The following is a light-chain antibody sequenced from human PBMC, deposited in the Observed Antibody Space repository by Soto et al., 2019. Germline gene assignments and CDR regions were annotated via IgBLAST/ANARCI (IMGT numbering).Light chain of an antibody. CDR1: QTLRNY. Sequence: DIQMTQSPSTLSASVGDRVTITCRASQTLRNYLAWYQQKPGQAPKLLIYKASTLESGVPSRFSGSGSDTEFTLTISSLQPDDVATYYCHQYNDYWTFGQGTKVEIK. J-gene: IGKJ1*01. CDR3: HQYNDYWT. CDR2: KAS. V-gene: IGKV1-5*03.